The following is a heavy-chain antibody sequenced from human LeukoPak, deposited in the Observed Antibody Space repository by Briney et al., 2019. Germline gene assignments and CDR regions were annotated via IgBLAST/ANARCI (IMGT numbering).Heavy chain of an antibody. V-gene: IGHV1-69*13. CDR3: ARGLMAAAGAFDY. CDR2: IIPIFGTA. Sequence: ASVKVSCKASGGNFSCYAISWVRQAPGQGLEWMGGIIPIFGTANYAQKFQGRVTITADESTSTAYMELSSLRSEDTAVYYCARGLMAAAGAFDYWGQGTLVTVSS. CDR1: GGNFSCYA. D-gene: IGHD6-13*01. J-gene: IGHJ4*02.